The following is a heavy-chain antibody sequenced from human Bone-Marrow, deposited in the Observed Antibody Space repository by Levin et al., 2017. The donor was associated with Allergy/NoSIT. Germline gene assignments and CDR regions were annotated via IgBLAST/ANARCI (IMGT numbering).Heavy chain of an antibody. CDR1: GDSFSSGNYY. V-gene: IGHV4-31*03. CDR2: IHNNGRS. Sequence: NSSETLSLTCSVSGDSFSSGNYYWTWIRQFPGKGLEWIGYIHNNGRSYYSPSLKSRLTISLDMSRSQFSLNLTSVTAADTAVYYCARMRAGRGITLRSADFWGQGSRVTVSS. D-gene: IGHD3-10*01. CDR3: ARMRAGRGITLRSADF. J-gene: IGHJ4*02.